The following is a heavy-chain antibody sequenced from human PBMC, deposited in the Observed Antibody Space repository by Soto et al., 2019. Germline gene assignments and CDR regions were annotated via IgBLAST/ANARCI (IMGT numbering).Heavy chain of an antibody. V-gene: IGHV3-21*01. CDR3: ARGTGGVLWFGELDFDY. CDR2: ISSSSSYI. D-gene: IGHD3-10*01. Sequence: GGSLRLSCAASGFTFSSYSMNWVRQAPGKGLEWVSSISSSSSYIYYADSVKGRFTISRDNAKNSLYLQMNSLRAEDTAVYYCARGTGGVLWFGELDFDYWGQGTLVTVSS. J-gene: IGHJ4*02. CDR1: GFTFSSYS.